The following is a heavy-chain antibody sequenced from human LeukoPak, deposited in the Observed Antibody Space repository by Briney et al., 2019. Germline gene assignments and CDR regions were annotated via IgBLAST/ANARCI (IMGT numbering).Heavy chain of an antibody. CDR3: ARGPHRIAARLDY. CDR2: INHSGST. Sequence: SETLSLTCTVSGGSISSYYWSWIRQPPGKGLEWIGEINHSGSTNYNPSLKSRVTISVDTSKNQFSLKLSSVTAADTAVYYCARGPHRIAARLDYWGQGTLVTVSS. D-gene: IGHD6-6*01. V-gene: IGHV4-34*01. CDR1: GGSISSYY. J-gene: IGHJ4*02.